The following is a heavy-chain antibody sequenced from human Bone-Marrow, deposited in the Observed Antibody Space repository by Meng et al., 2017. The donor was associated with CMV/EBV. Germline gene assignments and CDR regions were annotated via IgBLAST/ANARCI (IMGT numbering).Heavy chain of an antibody. CDR2: ISGSGGTI. J-gene: IGHJ4*02. CDR3: AKERVVSSWYGIFDY. D-gene: IGHD6-13*01. CDR1: AFTFSTYA. V-gene: IGHV3-23*01. Sequence: GESLKISCAASAFTFSTYAMNWVRQAPGKGLEWVATISGSGGTIYYAGSVKGRFTISRDNSKNTVYLQMSSLTAEDTAVYYCAKERVVSSWYGIFDYWGQGTLVTVAS.